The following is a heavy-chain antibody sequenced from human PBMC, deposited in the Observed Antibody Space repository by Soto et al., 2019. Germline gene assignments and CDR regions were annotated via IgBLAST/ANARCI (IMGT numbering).Heavy chain of an antibody. Sequence: GGSLRVSCEASGFSFSSHGMHCVRQAPGKGLEWLAVISYDGNNKYYADSVKGRFSISRDNYKNTLYLQMNSLRAEDTAVYYCAKDHLPTTITTPWFDPWGQGTLVTVSS. V-gene: IGHV3-30*18. CDR3: AKDHLPTTITTPWFDP. J-gene: IGHJ5*02. CDR1: GFSFSSHG. D-gene: IGHD4-17*01. CDR2: ISYDGNNK.